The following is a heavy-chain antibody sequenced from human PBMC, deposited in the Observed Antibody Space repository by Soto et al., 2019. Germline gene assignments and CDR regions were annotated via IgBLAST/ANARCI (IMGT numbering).Heavy chain of an antibody. CDR2: IDPSDSQT. Sequence: GESLKISCKGSGYSFAGYWITWVRQKPGKGLEWMGRIDPSDSQTYYSPTFRGHVTISVTKSITTVFLQWSSLRASDTAMYYCARQIYDSDTGPNFQYYFDSWGQGTPVTVSS. V-gene: IGHV5-10-1*01. J-gene: IGHJ4*02. D-gene: IGHD3-22*01. CDR1: GYSFAGYW. CDR3: ARQIYDSDTGPNFQYYFDS.